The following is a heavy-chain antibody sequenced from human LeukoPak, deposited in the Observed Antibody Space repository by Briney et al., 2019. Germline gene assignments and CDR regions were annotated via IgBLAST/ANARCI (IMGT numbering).Heavy chain of an antibody. J-gene: IGHJ5*02. CDR1: GGSINSYY. CDR3: ARTGYYGSGNDFRFDP. CDR2: IHYTGST. D-gene: IGHD3-10*01. Sequence: AETLSLTCTVSGGSINSYYWSWIRQPPGKGLECIGYIHYTGSTNYNPSLKRRVTISVDTSKNQFSLKLSSVTAADKAIYYCARTGYYGSGNDFRFDPWGQGTLVTVSS. V-gene: IGHV4-59*01.